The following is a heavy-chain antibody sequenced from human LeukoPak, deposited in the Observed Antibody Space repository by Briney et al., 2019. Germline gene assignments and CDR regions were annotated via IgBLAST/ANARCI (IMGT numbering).Heavy chain of an antibody. J-gene: IGHJ4*02. CDR1: GFTLSTYW. V-gene: IGHV3-7*04. D-gene: IGHD6-19*01. CDR3: ARARLAVSGNYFEN. CDR2: IKEDGSEK. Sequence: PGGSLRLSCAASGFTLSTYWMSWVRQAPGKGLEWVANIKEDGSEKYYVDSVKGRITISRDNAKNSLYLQMNSLRVEDTAVYHCARARLAVSGNYFENWGQGTLVTVSS.